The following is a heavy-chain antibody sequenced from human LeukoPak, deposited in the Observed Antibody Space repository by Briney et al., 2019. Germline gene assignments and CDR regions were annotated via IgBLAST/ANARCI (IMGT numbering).Heavy chain of an antibody. V-gene: IGHV3-7*03. Sequence: PGGSLRLSCVTSGLTFSHAWMSWVRQAPGKGLEWVANIREERGQEYYVDSVKGRFTISKNSAKNSLYLQMNTLRVEDTAMYYCASLDTAKQPLANHWGQGTLVTVSS. CDR1: GLTFSHAW. CDR2: IREERGQE. CDR3: ASLDTAKQPLANH. D-gene: IGHD5-18*01. J-gene: IGHJ5*02.